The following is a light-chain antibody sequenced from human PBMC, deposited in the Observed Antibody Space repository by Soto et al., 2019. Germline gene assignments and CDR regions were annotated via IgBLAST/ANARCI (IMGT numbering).Light chain of an antibody. J-gene: IGKJ1*01. V-gene: IGKV3-20*01. Sequence: TVLKQSPGPLSLFPGERANLSCVASQSVSNNYLAWYQQKPVQAPRLLIYGASKRATGIPDRFSGSGSGTDFTLTICRLEPQDFAVYYCQQYGSSGTFGQGTKVDIK. CDR3: QQYGSSGT. CDR1: QSVSNNY. CDR2: GAS.